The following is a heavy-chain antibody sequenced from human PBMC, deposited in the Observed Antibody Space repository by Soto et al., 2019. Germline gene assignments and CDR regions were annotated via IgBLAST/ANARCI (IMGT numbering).Heavy chain of an antibody. Sequence: PSETLSLTCIVSGGSVNNINFYWTWIRHRPGKGLEWIGHKHFSGSAYYNPALKSRVKISVDTSQNQFSLEVTSLTAADTAVYYCANMDKLEHDFDHLGQGTLVTVCS. CDR1: GGSVNNINFY. J-gene: IGHJ4*02. D-gene: IGHD1-1*01. CDR3: ANMDKLEHDFDH. CDR2: KHFSGSA. V-gene: IGHV4-31*03.